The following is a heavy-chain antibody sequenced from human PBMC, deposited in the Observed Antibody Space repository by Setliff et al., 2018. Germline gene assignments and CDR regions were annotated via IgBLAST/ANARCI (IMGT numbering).Heavy chain of an antibody. CDR3: ARDTPTYYYDSSGYGDAFDI. CDR1: GYTFTSYG. D-gene: IGHD3-22*01. V-gene: IGHV1-18*01. J-gene: IGHJ3*02. Sequence: GASVKVSCKASGYTFTSYGISWVRQAPGQGLEWMGWISAYNGNTNYAQKLQGRVTMTTDTSTSTAYMELRSLRSDDTAVYYCARDTPTYYYDSSGYGDAFDIWGQGTMVTVSS. CDR2: ISAYNGNT.